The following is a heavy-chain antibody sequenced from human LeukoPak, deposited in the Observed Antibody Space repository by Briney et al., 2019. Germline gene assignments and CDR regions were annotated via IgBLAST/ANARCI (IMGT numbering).Heavy chain of an antibody. CDR2: IRHDVSNK. J-gene: IGHJ3*02. Sequence: GGSLRLSCAASGFTFSSYGMHWVRQAPGKGLEWVAFIRHDVSNKYYADSVKGRFTISRDNAKNSLYLQMNSLRAEDTAVYYCARAQIVSRNDAFDIWGQGTMVTVSS. CDR1: GFTFSSYG. D-gene: IGHD1-26*01. V-gene: IGHV3-30*02. CDR3: ARAQIVSRNDAFDI.